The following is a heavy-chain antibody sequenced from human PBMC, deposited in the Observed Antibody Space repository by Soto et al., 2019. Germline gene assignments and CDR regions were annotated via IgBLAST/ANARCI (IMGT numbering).Heavy chain of an antibody. CDR3: AKDLFRYSSSVNPNNWFDP. CDR1: GFTFSSYG. V-gene: IGHV3-30*18. J-gene: IGHJ5*02. Sequence: QVQLVESGGGVVQPGRSLRLSCAASGFTFSSYGMHWVRQAPGKGLEWVAVISYDGSNKYYADSVKGRFTISRDNSKNTLYLQMNSLRAEDTAVYYCAKDLFRYSSSVNPNNWFDPWGQGTLVTVSS. D-gene: IGHD6-6*01. CDR2: ISYDGSNK.